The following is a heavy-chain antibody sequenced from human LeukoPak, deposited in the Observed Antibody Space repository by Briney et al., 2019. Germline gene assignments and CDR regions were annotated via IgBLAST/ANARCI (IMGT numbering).Heavy chain of an antibody. Sequence: SETLSLTCTVSGYSISSGYYWGWIRQPPGKGLEWIGSIYYSGSTYYNPSLKSRVTISVDTSKNQFSLKLSSVTAADTAVYYCARVGATHFFDYWGQGTLVTVSS. CDR1: GYSISSGYY. CDR3: ARVGATHFFDY. J-gene: IGHJ4*02. CDR2: IYYSGST. V-gene: IGHV4-38-2*02. D-gene: IGHD1-26*01.